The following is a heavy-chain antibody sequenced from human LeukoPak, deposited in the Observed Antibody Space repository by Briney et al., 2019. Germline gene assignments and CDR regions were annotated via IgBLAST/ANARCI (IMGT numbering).Heavy chain of an antibody. D-gene: IGHD1-1*01. J-gene: IGHJ4*02. Sequence: SETLSLTCAVYGGSFSGYYWSWIRQPPGKGLEWIGEINHSRSTNYNPSLKSRLTISVDTSKNQFSLKLSSVTAADTAVYYCARRIRGGNYYFDYWGQGTLVTVSS. CDR1: GGSFSGYY. V-gene: IGHV4-34*01. CDR2: INHSRST. CDR3: ARRIRGGNYYFDY.